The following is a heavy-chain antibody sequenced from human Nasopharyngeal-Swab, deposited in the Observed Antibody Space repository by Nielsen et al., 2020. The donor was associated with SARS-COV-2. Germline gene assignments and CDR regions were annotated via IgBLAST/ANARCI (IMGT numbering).Heavy chain of an antibody. D-gene: IGHD2-21*02. V-gene: IGHV3-15*01. CDR2: IKSKTDGGTT. Sequence: WIRQPPGKGLEWVGRIKSKTDGGTTDYAAPVKGRFTISRDDSKNTLYLQMNSPKTEDTAVYYCTTDLAYCGGDCYSPYYYGMDVWGQGTTVTVSS. CDR3: TTDLAYCGGDCYSPYYYGMDV. J-gene: IGHJ6*02.